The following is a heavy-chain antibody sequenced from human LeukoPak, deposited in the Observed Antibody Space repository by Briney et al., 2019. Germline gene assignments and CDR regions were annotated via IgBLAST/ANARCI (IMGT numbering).Heavy chain of an antibody. Sequence: SETLSLTCTVSGGSISSYYWSWIRQPAGKGLEWIGHIYTSGSTNYNPSLKSRVTMSVDTSKNQFSLKLSSVTAADTAVYYCARDVLGYCSSTSCLNWFDPWGQGTLVTVSS. J-gene: IGHJ5*02. CDR1: GGSISSYY. V-gene: IGHV4-4*07. CDR2: IYTSGST. CDR3: ARDVLGYCSSTSCLNWFDP. D-gene: IGHD2-2*01.